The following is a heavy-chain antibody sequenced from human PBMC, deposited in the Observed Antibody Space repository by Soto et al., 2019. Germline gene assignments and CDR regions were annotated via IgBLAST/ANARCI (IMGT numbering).Heavy chain of an antibody. J-gene: IGHJ6*02. CDR1: GGSFSGYY. Sequence: SETLSLTCAVYGGSFSGYYWSRIRQPPGKGLEWIGEINHSGSTNSNPSLKSRVTISLDTSKNQFSLKLCSVTAAYTPVYYCARVTLHYYGCWSGFRTQYGMDGWGQGTTGTVSS. V-gene: IGHV4-34*01. CDR2: INHSGST. CDR3: ARVTLHYYGCWSGFRTQYGMDG. D-gene: IGHD3-3*01.